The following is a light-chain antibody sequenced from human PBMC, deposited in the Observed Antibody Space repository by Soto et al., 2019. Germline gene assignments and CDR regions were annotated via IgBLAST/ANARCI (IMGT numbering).Light chain of an antibody. J-gene: IGLJ1*01. CDR3: SSYTSSSTLYV. Sequence: QSALTQPASVSGSPGQSVTISFTGKSREFGGYNYVSWYQQHPGKAPKLMIYDVSNRPSGVSNRFSGSKSGNTASLAISGLQAEDEADYYCSSYTSSSTLYVFGTGTKVTVL. CDR2: DVS. V-gene: IGLV2-14*01. CDR1: SREFGGYNY.